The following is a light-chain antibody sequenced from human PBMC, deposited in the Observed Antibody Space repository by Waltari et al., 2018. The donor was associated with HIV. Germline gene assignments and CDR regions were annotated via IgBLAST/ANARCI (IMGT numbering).Light chain of an antibody. CDR1: QSISAK. CDR2: EAA. Sequence: EIVMTQSPPTLSVSPGQSVTLSCWASQSISAKVAWYQQRPGQAPRLLIYEAATRPTGMPARFSGSGSGTEFTLTISSLQSEDFATYFCQQYDSGPRGITFGQGTMLEIK. V-gene: IGKV3-15*01. J-gene: IGKJ2*01. CDR3: QQYDSGPRGIT.